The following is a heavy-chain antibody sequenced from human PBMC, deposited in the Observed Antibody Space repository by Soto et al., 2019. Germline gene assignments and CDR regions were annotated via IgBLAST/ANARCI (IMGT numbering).Heavy chain of an antibody. CDR2: INHSGST. J-gene: IGHJ6*02. Sequence: QVQLQQWGAGLLKPSETLSLTCAVYGGSLSHYYWSWIRQSPGKGLEWIGEINHSGSTNYNPSLKSRGTKSVETSKNQCSIKLRYETAADTAVYYCVREGYYDVWGYYYGMDVWGQGTTVTVSS. V-gene: IGHV4-34*01. CDR1: GGSLSHYY. D-gene: IGHD3-3*01. CDR3: VREGYYDVWGYYYGMDV.